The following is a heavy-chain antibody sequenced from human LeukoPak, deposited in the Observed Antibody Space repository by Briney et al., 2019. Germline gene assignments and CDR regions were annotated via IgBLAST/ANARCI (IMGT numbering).Heavy chain of an antibody. CDR1: GFTFSSYG. CDR2: IWYDGSNK. CDR3: ARVLGRNYGSGSYIGMDV. V-gene: IGHV3-33*01. J-gene: IGHJ6*02. Sequence: PGGSLRLSCAASGFTFSSYGMHWVRQAPGKGLEWVAVIWYDGSNKYYADSVKGRFAISRDNSKNTLYLQMNSLRPEDTAVYYCARVLGRNYGSGSYIGMDVWGQGTTVTVSS. D-gene: IGHD3-10*01.